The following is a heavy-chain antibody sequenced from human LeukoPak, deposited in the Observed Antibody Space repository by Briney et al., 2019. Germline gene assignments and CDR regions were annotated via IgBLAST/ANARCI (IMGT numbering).Heavy chain of an antibody. Sequence: GGSLRLSCAASGFTFSSYALSWVRQAPGKGLEWVASINHNGNVNYYVDSVKGRFTISRDNAKNSLYLQMSNLRAEDTAVYFCARGGGLDVWGQGATVTVSS. D-gene: IGHD3-16*01. J-gene: IGHJ6*02. V-gene: IGHV3-7*03. CDR3: ARGGGLDV. CDR1: GFTFSSYA. CDR2: INHNGNVN.